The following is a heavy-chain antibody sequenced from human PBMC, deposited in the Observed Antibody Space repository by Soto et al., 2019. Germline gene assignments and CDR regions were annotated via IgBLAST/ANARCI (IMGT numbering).Heavy chain of an antibody. Sequence: SVKVSCKASGGTFSSYTISWVRQAPGQGLEWMGRIIPILGIANYAQKFQGRVTITADKSTSTAYMELSSLRSEDTAVYYCARAPSRRITSGGVIAYPDHWGQGTLVTVSS. V-gene: IGHV1-69*02. D-gene: IGHD3-16*02. CDR2: IIPILGIA. CDR3: ARAPSRRITSGGVIAYPDH. CDR1: GGTFSSYT. J-gene: IGHJ4*02.